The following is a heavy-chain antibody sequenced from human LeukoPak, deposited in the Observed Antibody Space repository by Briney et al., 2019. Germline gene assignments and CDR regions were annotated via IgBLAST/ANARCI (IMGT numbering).Heavy chain of an antibody. CDR3: ARHYSSSSSGDY. D-gene: IGHD6-6*01. Sequence: ASVKVSCKASGYTFTGYYMHWVRQAPGQGLEWMGWINPNSGGTNYAQKFQGRVTMTRDTSISTAYLQWSSLKASDTAMYYCARHYSSSSSGDYWGQGTLVTVSS. CDR1: GYTFTGYY. CDR2: INPNSGGT. V-gene: IGHV1-2*02. J-gene: IGHJ4*02.